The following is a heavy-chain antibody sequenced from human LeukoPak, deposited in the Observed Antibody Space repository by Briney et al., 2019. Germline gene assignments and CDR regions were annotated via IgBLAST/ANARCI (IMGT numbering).Heavy chain of an antibody. D-gene: IGHD2-2*01. V-gene: IGHV3-49*04. CDR1: GFTFGDYA. CDR3: TRSLCSSTSCYDYYYYYGMDV. CDR2: IRSKAYGGTI. J-gene: IGHJ6*02. Sequence: GGSLRLSCTASGFTFGDYAMSWVRQAPGKGLEWVGFIRSKAYGGTIEYAASVKGRFTISRDDSKSIAYLQMNSLKTEDTAVYYCTRSLCSSTSCYDYYYYYGMDVWGQGTTVTVSS.